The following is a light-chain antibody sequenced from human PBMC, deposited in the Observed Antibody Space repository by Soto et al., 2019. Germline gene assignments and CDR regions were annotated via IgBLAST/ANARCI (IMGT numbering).Light chain of an antibody. CDR3: QQYNSYPYT. CDR2: KAS. V-gene: IGKV1-5*03. CDR1: QSISSW. J-gene: IGKJ2*01. Sequence: DIQVTQSPSTLSASVGDRVTITCRASQSISSWLAWYQQKPGKAPKLLIYKASNLESGVPSRFSGSGSGTEFTLTISSLQPDDFATYYCQQYNSYPYTFGQGTKLEIK.